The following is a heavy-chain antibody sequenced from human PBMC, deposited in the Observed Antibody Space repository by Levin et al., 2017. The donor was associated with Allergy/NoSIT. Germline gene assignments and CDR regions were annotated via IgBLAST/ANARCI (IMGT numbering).Heavy chain of an antibody. V-gene: IGHV4-31*03. CDR2: IYYSGST. Sequence: TSETLSLTCTVSGGSISSGGYYWSWIRQHPGKGLEWIGYIYYSGSTYYNPSLKSRVTISVDTSKNQFSLKLSSVTAADTAVYYCARGRSRFGAYFDYWGQGTLVTVSS. CDR3: ARGRSRFGAYFDY. CDR1: GGSISSGGYY. D-gene: IGHD3-10*01. J-gene: IGHJ4*02.